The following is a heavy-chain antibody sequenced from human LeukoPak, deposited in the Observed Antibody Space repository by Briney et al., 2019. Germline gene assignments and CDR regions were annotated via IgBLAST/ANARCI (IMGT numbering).Heavy chain of an antibody. Sequence: SETLSLTCTVSGGSISGYYWSWLRQPAGEGLEWIGRISTSGSTNYNPSLKSRVTISVDNSNNRFSLRLSSATAADTAVYYCARDRGVTVPGRRLDYWGQGTLVTVSS. CDR2: ISTSGST. CDR3: ARDRGVTVPGRRLDY. J-gene: IGHJ4*02. V-gene: IGHV4-4*07. CDR1: GGSISGYY. D-gene: IGHD6-19*01.